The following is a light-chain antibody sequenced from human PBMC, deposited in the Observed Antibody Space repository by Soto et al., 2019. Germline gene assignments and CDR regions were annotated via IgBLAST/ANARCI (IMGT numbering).Light chain of an antibody. CDR1: SSDVGGYNY. V-gene: IGLV2-8*01. J-gene: IGLJ2*01. CDR3: SSYAGSSNLV. CDR2: EVN. Sequence: QSALTQPPSASGSPGQSVTISCTGTSSDVGGYNYVSWYQQHPGKAPKLMIYEVNKRPSGVPDRFSGSKSGTTASLTVSGLQAEDEAEYYCSSYAGSSNLVFGGGTKVTVL.